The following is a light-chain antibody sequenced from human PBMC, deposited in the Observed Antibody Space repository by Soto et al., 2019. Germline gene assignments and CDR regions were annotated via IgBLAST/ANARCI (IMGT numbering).Light chain of an antibody. CDR2: GAS. Sequence: EIVMTQSPATLSVSPGERATLSCRASQSVSSNLAWYQQKPGQAPRLLIYGASTRATGIPARFSGSGSGTEFTHTIISLQSRDFAVYYCQQYNNWPACGTFGPCTKVEIK. CDR3: QQYNNWPACGT. V-gene: IGKV3-15*01. J-gene: IGKJ1*01. CDR1: QSVSSN.